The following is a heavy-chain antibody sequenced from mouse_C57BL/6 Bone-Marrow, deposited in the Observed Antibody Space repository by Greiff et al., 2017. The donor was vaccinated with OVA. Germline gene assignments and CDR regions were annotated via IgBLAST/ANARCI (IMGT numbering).Heavy chain of an antibody. CDR2: INPSSGYT. CDR1: GYTFTSYW. Sequence: VQLQQSGAELAQPGASVKLSCKASGYTFTSYWMHWVKQRPGQGLEWIGYINPSSGYTKYNQKIKDKATLTADQSSSTAYIQLSSLTNEDSAVYYCANYGNLMRGAMDYWGQGTSVTVSS. D-gene: IGHD2-1*01. V-gene: IGHV1-7*01. J-gene: IGHJ4*01. CDR3: ANYGNLMRGAMDY.